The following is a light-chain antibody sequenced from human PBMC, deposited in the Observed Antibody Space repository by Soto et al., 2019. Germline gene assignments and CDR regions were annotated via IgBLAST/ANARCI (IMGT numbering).Light chain of an antibody. J-gene: IGKJ2*01. V-gene: IGKV1-12*01. CDR2: SAS. Sequence: DVQMTQSPSSVTASVGETVTITCRASQSVSDWVAWYQQKPGKAPRLLMYSASTLQSGVPPSFRGSGSGTDFSLTITSLQAEDFATYFCQQAFSFPYTFGQGTKLEI. CDR1: QSVSDW. CDR3: QQAFSFPYT.